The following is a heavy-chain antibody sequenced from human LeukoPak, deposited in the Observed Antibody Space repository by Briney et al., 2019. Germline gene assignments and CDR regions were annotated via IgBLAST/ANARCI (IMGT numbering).Heavy chain of an antibody. Sequence: GASVKVSCKASGYTFTSHVMNWVRQAPGQGLEWMGWINTNTGNPTFAQGFTGRFVFSLDTSVSTAYLQISSLKAEDTAVYYCARGRYSSSWYGAEYFQHWGQGTLVTVSS. CDR1: GYTFTSHV. V-gene: IGHV7-4-1*02. D-gene: IGHD6-13*01. CDR2: INTNTGNP. J-gene: IGHJ1*01. CDR3: ARGRYSSSWYGAEYFQH.